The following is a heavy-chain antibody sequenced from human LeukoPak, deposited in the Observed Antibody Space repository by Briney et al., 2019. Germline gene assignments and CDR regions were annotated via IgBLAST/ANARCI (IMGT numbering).Heavy chain of an antibody. CDR2: ISSSSSYI. V-gene: IGHV3-21*01. Sequence: GGSLRLSCAVSGFTFSNFWLSWVRQAPGKGLEWVSSISSSSSYIYYADSVKGRFTISRDNAKNSLYLQMNSLRAEDTAVYYCARVPGSSSPTDYWGQGTLVTVSS. D-gene: IGHD6-13*01. CDR1: GFTFSNFW. J-gene: IGHJ4*02. CDR3: ARVPGSSSPTDY.